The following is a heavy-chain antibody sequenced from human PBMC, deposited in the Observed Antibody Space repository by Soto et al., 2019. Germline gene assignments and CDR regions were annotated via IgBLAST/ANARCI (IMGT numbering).Heavy chain of an antibody. CDR3: ARDRKQLNWFDP. Sequence: ASVKVSCKASGYTFTSYAISWVRQAPGQGLEWMGWISAYNGNTNYAQKLQGRVTMTTDTSTTTAYMELRSLRSGDTAVYYCARDRKQLNWFDPWGQGTLVTVSS. CDR1: GYTFTSYA. D-gene: IGHD6-13*01. V-gene: IGHV1-18*01. J-gene: IGHJ5*02. CDR2: ISAYNGNT.